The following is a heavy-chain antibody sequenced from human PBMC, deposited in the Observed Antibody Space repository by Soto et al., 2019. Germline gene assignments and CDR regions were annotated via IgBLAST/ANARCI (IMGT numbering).Heavy chain of an antibody. V-gene: IGHV3-48*01. CDR1: GFTFSSYS. Sequence: PGGSLRLSCAASGFTFSSYSMNWVRQAPGKGLEWVSYISSSSSTIYYADSVKGRFTISRDNAKNSLYLQMNSLRAEDTAVYYCARIPSVVVAAYYFDYWGQGTLVTVSS. D-gene: IGHD2-15*01. J-gene: IGHJ4*02. CDR3: ARIPSVVVAAYYFDY. CDR2: ISSSSSTI.